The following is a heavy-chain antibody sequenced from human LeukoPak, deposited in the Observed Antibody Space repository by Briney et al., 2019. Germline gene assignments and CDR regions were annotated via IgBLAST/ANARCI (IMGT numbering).Heavy chain of an antibody. CDR2: INPNSGGT. J-gene: IGHJ1*01. V-gene: IGHV1-2*02. CDR3: ARSTTPNENEYFEH. D-gene: IGHD2/OR15-2a*01. Sequence: ASVKVSCKASGYTFTGYYIHWVRQAPGQGLEWMGWINPNSGGTNYIQKFQGRVTMTRDTSISTAYMELSRLRSDDTAVYYCARSTTPNENEYFEHWGQGTLVTVSS. CDR1: GYTFTGYY.